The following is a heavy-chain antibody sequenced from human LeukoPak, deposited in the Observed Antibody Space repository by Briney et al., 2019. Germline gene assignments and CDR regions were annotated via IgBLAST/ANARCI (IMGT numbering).Heavy chain of an antibody. Sequence: PGGSLRLPCAASGFTFSSYGMHWVRQAPGKGLEWVAVISYDGSNKYYADSVKGRFTISRDNSKNTLHLQMNSLRAEDTAVYYCAKAMVRGAAVDYWGQGTLVTVSS. D-gene: IGHD3-10*01. CDR3: AKAMVRGAAVDY. J-gene: IGHJ4*02. CDR2: ISYDGSNK. CDR1: GFTFSSYG. V-gene: IGHV3-30*18.